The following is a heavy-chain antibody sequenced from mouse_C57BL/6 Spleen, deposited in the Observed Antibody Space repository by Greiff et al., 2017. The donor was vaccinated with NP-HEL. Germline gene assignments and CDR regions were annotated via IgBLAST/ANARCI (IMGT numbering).Heavy chain of an antibody. CDR3: ARCVVYYGNYENAMDY. V-gene: IGHV1-81*01. J-gene: IGHJ4*01. D-gene: IGHD2-1*01. Sequence: QVQLQQSGAELARPGASVKLSCKASGYTFTSYGISWVKQRTGQGLEWIGEIYPRSGNTYYNEKFKGKATLTADKSSSTAYMELRSLTSEDSAVYFGARCVVYYGNYENAMDYWGQGTSVTVSS. CDR2: IYPRSGNT. CDR1: GYTFTSYG.